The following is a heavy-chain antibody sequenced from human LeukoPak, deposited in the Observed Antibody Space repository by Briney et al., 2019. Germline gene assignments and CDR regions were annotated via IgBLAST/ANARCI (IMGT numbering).Heavy chain of an antibody. D-gene: IGHD3-10*01. CDR3: AKREDGSGSQADY. J-gene: IGHJ4*02. CDR1: GFTFSSYA. V-gene: IGHV3-23*01. CDR2: ISGSGGST. Sequence: PGGSLRLSCAACGFTFSSYAMSWVRQAPGKGLEWVSAISGSGGSTYYADSVKGRFTISRDNSKNTLYLQMNSLRAEDTAVYYCAKREDGSGSQADYWGQGTLVTVSS.